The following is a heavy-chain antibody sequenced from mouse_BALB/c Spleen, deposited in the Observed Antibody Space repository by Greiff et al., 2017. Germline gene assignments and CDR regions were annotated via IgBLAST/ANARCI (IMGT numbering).Heavy chain of an antibody. J-gene: IGHJ3*01. CDR3: SRVYDGYYVWFAY. Sequence: EVMLVESGGGLVKPGGSLKLSCAASGFTFSSYAMSWVRQTPEKRLEWVASISSGGSTYYPDSGKGRFTISRDNARNILYLQMSSLRSEDTAMYCCSRVYDGYYVWFAYWGQGTLVTVSA. CDR2: ISSGGST. CDR1: GFTFSSYA. V-gene: IGHV5-6-5*01. D-gene: IGHD2-3*01.